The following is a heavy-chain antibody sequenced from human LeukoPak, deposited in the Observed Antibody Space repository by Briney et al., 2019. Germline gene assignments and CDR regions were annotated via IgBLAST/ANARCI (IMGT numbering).Heavy chain of an antibody. CDR3: ARGRVSSSTWYSTYYYYFYMDV. J-gene: IGHJ6*03. D-gene: IGHD1-1*01. CDR2: VDHTGST. V-gene: IGHV4-59*01. CDR1: DDSITMYY. Sequence: SETLSLTCAVSDDSITMYYWTWIRQPPGKGLEWIGYVDHTGSTNFNPSPNGRVSISRDTSKNLFSLRLRSVTAADTAVYFCARGRVSSSTWYSTYYYYFYMDVWGKGTTVTVSS.